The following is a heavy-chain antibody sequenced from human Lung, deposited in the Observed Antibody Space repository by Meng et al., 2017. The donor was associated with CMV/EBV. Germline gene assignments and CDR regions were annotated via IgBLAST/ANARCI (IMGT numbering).Heavy chain of an antibody. J-gene: IGHJ4*02. Sequence: LRLSCEASGFSLTTYAMQWVRQAPGRGLEWVAIVWFDGSKESYVNSVKGRFTVSRDISKNTVYLQMNSLRAEDTAVYYCAKGNGMVDSWGQGTLVTVSS. CDR2: VWFDGSKE. D-gene: IGHD1-1*01. V-gene: IGHV3-33*03. CDR3: AKGNGMVDS. CDR1: GFSLTTYA.